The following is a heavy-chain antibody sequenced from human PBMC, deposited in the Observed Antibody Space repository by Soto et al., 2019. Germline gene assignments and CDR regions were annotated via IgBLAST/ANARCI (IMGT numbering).Heavy chain of an antibody. CDR1: GGSISSGGYS. V-gene: IGHV4-30-2*01. D-gene: IGHD4-17*01. Sequence: QLQLQESGSGLVKPSQTLSLTCAVSGGSISSGGYSWSWIRQPPGKVLEWIGYIYHSGRTYYNPSLKSRVTISVDRYKNQFSLKLSSVTAADTAVYYCARAHYGDYGYGMDVWGQGTTVTVSS. CDR3: ARAHYGDYGYGMDV. CDR2: IYHSGRT. J-gene: IGHJ6*02.